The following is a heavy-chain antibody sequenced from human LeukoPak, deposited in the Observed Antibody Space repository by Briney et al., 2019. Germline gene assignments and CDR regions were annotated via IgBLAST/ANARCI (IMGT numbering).Heavy chain of an antibody. V-gene: IGHV4-34*01. J-gene: IGHJ4*02. Sequence: PSETLSLTCAVYGGSFSGYYWSWIRQPPGKGLEWIGEINHSGSTNYNPSLKSRVTISVDTSKNQFSLKLSSVTAADTAVCYCAAPYYDFWSGYYYFDYWGQGTLVTVSS. CDR1: GGSFSGYY. CDR2: INHSGST. CDR3: AAPYYDFWSGYYYFDY. D-gene: IGHD3-3*01.